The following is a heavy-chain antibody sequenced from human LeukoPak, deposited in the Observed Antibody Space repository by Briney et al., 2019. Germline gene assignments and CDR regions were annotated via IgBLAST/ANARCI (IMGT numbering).Heavy chain of an antibody. CDR2: INPNSGGT. CDR3: ARGRVGTHYYDSSGYSEADY. V-gene: IGHV1-2*02. D-gene: IGHD3-22*01. Sequence: ASVKVSCKASGYTFTGYYMHWVRQAPGQGLEWMGWINPNSGGTNYAQKFQGRVTMTRDTSISTAYMELSRLRSDDTAVYYCARGRVGTHYYDSSGYSEADYWGQGTLVTVSS. J-gene: IGHJ4*02. CDR1: GYTFTGYY.